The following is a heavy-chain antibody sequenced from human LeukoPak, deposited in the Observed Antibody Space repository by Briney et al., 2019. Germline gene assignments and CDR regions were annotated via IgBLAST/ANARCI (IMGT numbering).Heavy chain of an antibody. J-gene: IGHJ4*02. D-gene: IGHD6-13*01. Sequence: GGSLRLSCAASGSGFTFNNYWMHWVRQAPGKGLVWVSRINADGSTTSYADSVRGRFTISRDNAKNTLYLQMNSLRAEDTAVYYCARFIAAPYYFDFWGRGTLVTVSS. CDR2: INADGSTT. CDR1: GSGFTFNNYW. CDR3: ARFIAAPYYFDF. V-gene: IGHV3-74*01.